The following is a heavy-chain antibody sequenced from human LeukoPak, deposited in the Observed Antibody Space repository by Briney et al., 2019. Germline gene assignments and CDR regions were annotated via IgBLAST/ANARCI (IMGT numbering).Heavy chain of an antibody. Sequence: GGSLTLSCAAYGCTCSNAWMSWVREAPGKVLKWVVLIKSKTDGGTTDYAATVKGRFTISRDDLKNTLYLQMNSLKTEDTAVYYCTTDPSSGSSHGGYWGQGTLVTVSS. J-gene: IGHJ4*02. V-gene: IGHV3-15*01. CDR1: GCTCSNAW. CDR2: IKSKTDGGTT. D-gene: IGHD1-26*01. CDR3: TTDPSSGSSHGGY.